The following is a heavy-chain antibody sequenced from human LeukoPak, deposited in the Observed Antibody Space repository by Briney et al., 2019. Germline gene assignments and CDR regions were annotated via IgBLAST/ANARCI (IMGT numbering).Heavy chain of an antibody. Sequence: ASVKVSCKPSGYPFSGHYINWVRHAPGQGLEWMGWIKPNSGDTNYAQKFQGRLTMTRDTTISTVCMELNRLTSDDTAVYYCARGDEWEPAIDFWGQGTLITVSS. J-gene: IGHJ4*02. CDR2: IKPNSGDT. D-gene: IGHD1-26*01. V-gene: IGHV1-2*02. CDR3: ARGDEWEPAIDF. CDR1: GYPFSGHY.